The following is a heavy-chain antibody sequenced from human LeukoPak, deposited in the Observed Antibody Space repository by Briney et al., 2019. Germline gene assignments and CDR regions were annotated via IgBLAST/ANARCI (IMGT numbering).Heavy chain of an antibody. CDR3: ARHEGSYYYDSSANYYPDY. V-gene: IGHV4-39*01. J-gene: IGHJ4*02. CDR2: IYYIGNT. D-gene: IGHD3-22*01. Sequence: PSETLSLTCSVSGGSISRSGYYWGWIRQPPGKGLEWLGTIYYIGNTYYNPSLKSRVTISVDTSTNQASLKLSSVTAADTAVYYCARHEGSYYYDSSANYYPDYWGQGTLVTVSS. CDR1: GGSISRSGYY.